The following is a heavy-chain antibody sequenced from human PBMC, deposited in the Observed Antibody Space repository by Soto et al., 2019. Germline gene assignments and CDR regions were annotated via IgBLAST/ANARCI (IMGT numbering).Heavy chain of an antibody. CDR2: IYHSGST. CDR1: GGSINTATHS. Sequence: QLQLQESGSGLVKPSQTLSLTCAVSGGSINTATHSWSWIRQPPGKGLEWIGYIYHSGSTYYNPSLKCRDTTSIDKSDNPCALLLSSGTAADTAVYSCAGGGVVTTAGDDYWGQGILVTVSS. D-gene: IGHD4-4*01. J-gene: IGHJ4*02. CDR3: AGGGVVTTAGDDY. V-gene: IGHV4-30-2*01.